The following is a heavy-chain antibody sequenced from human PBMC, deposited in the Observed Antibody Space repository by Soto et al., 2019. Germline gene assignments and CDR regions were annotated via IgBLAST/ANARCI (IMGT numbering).Heavy chain of an antibody. D-gene: IGHD3-3*01. CDR3: AKAANYDFWSGYYTHFVFDAFDI. J-gene: IGHJ3*02. CDR2: ISGSGGST. CDR1: GFPFSSYS. Sequence: PGGSLSLSCAASGFPFSSYSMSWVRQAPGKGLEWVSAISGSGGSTYYADSVKGRFTISRDNSKNTLYLQMNSLRAEDTAVYYCAKAANYDFWSGYYTHFVFDAFDIWGQGTMVTVSS. V-gene: IGHV3-23*01.